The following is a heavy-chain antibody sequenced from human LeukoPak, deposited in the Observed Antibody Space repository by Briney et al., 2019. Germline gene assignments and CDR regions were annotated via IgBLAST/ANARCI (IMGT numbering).Heavy chain of an antibody. CDR3: ARVPVAALYYFDY. V-gene: IGHV4-59*01. D-gene: IGHD2-15*01. Sequence: PSETLSLTCTVSGGSISSYYWSWIRQPPGKGLEWIGYIYYSGSTNYNPSLKSRVTISVDTSKNQFSLKLSSVTAADTAVCYCARVPVAALYYFDYWGQGTLVTVSS. CDR1: GGSISSYY. J-gene: IGHJ4*02. CDR2: IYYSGST.